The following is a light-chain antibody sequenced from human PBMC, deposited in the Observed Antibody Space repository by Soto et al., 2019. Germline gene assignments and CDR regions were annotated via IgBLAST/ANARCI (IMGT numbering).Light chain of an antibody. CDR2: GNS. J-gene: IGLJ1*01. V-gene: IGLV1-40*01. CDR3: QSYASSLSGYV. Sequence: VLTQPPSVSGAPGQRVTISCTGSSSDIGAGYDVHWYQQLPGTAPKLLIYGNSNRPSGVPDRFSGSKSDTSASLAITGLQAEDEADYYCQSYASSLSGYVFGTGTKVTV. CDR1: SSDIGAGYD.